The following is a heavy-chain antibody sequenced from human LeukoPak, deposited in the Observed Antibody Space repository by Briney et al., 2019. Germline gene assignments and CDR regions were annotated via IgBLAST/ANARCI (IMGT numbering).Heavy chain of an antibody. J-gene: IGHJ5*02. D-gene: IGHD2-15*01. CDR3: ASEVRYCSGGSCLFDP. Sequence: SVKVSCKASGGTFSSYAISWVRQTPGQGLEWMGGIIPIFGTANYAQKFQGRVTITTDESTSTAYMELSSLRSEDTAVYYCASEVRYCSGGSCLFDPWGQGTLVTVSS. CDR2: IIPIFGTA. V-gene: IGHV1-69*05. CDR1: GGTFSSYA.